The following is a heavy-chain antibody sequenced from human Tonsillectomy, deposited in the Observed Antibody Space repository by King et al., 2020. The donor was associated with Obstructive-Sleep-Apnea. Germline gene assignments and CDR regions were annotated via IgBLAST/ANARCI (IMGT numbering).Heavy chain of an antibody. V-gene: IGHV3-48*01. Sequence: VQLVESGGGLVQPGGSLRLSCAASGFAFSSHTMNWVRPAPGKGLEWISYISSSSTTIYYTDSVKGRFTISRANAKNSLYLQMNSLRAEDTAVYYCARVSGSRPLDYWGQGTLVTVSS. J-gene: IGHJ4*02. CDR2: ISSSSTTI. CDR3: ARVSGSRPLDY. CDR1: GFAFSSHT. D-gene: IGHD1-26*01.